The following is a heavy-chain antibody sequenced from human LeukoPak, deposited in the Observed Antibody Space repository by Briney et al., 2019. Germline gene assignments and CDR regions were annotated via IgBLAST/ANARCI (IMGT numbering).Heavy chain of an antibody. J-gene: IGHJ5*02. D-gene: IGHD2-2*01. V-gene: IGHV3-48*03. CDR3: AREGGCSSSICLTFLDR. CDR1: GFTFSNYE. CDR2: SSSGGNTV. Sequence: GGSLRLSCAASGFTFSNYEMNWVRQAPGKGLGWVSYSSSGGNTVYYADSVKGRFTISRDNAKNSLYLHMNSLRAEDTAVYYCAREGGCSSSICLTFLDRWGQGTLVTVSS.